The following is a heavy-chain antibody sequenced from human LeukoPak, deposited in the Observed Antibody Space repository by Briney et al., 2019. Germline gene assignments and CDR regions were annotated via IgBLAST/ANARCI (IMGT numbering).Heavy chain of an antibody. CDR3: ARDYYESSGYPPEPYDN. J-gene: IGHJ4*02. CDR2: ISSSGAST. V-gene: IGHV3-23*01. CDR1: GFTFSSYA. Sequence: GGSLRLSCAASGFTFSSYAMHWVRQAPGKGLEWVSAISSSGASTYYADSVKGRFTISRDNSKNILYLQMNSLRTEDTAVYYCARDYYESSGYPPEPYDNWGQGTLVTVSS. D-gene: IGHD3-22*01.